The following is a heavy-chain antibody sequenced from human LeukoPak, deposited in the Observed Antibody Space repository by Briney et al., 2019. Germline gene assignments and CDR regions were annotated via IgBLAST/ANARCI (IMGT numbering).Heavy chain of an antibody. J-gene: IGHJ3*02. D-gene: IGHD1-26*01. V-gene: IGHV3-23*01. CDR2: ITGTGGSA. CDR1: TFTFSRYA. Sequence: GGSLRLSCAASTFTFSRYAMSWVRQAPGKGLEWVSTITGTGGSAYYADSVKGRFTISRDNSKNTLYLQMSSLRGEDTAVYYCAEDPIGETAFDIWGQGTMVTVSS. CDR3: AEDPIGETAFDI.